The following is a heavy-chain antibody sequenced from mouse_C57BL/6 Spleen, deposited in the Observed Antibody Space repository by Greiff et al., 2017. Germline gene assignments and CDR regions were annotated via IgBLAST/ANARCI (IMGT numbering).Heavy chain of an antibody. J-gene: IGHJ2*01. CDR1: GYTFTSYT. Sequence: QVQLQQSGAELARPGASVKMSCKASGYTFTSYTMHWVKQRPGQGLEWIGYINPSSGYTKYNQKFKDKATLTADKSSSTAYMQLSSLTSEDSAVXYCGREDYGSSYVDFDYWGQGTTLTVSS. D-gene: IGHD1-1*01. CDR3: GREDYGSSYVDFDY. CDR2: INPSSGYT. V-gene: IGHV1-4*01.